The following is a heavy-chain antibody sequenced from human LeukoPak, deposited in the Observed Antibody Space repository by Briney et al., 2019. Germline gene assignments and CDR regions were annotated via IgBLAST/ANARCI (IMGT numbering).Heavy chain of an antibody. CDR2: IYYSGST. Sequence: PSETLSLTCTVSGGSISSSSYYWGWIRQPPGKGLEWIGYIYYSGSTNYNPSLKSRVTMSVDTSKNQFSLKLSSVTAADTAIYYCARQTVTKGDDAFDIWGQGTMVTVSS. CDR3: ARQTVTKGDDAFDI. D-gene: IGHD4-17*01. CDR1: GGSISSSSYY. V-gene: IGHV4-61*05. J-gene: IGHJ3*02.